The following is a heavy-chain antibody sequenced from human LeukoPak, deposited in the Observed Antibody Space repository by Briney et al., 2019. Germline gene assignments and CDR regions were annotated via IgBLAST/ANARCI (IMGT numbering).Heavy chain of an antibody. CDR2: ITISGGEI. V-gene: IGHV3-21*04. Sequence: PGGSLRLSCEVSGFNMNGYSMNWVRQAPGKGLEWVSSITISGGEIEYADSVKGRFTISRDNAKKSLYLQMNSLRVEDTAVYYCARLSHIAAAGSYSYHALDVWGQGTTVTVSS. CDR1: GFNMNGYS. D-gene: IGHD6-13*01. CDR3: ARLSHIAAAGSYSYHALDV. J-gene: IGHJ6*02.